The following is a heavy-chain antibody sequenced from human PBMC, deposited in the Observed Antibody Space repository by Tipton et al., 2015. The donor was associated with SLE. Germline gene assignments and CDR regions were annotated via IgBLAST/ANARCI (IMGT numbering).Heavy chain of an antibody. Sequence: LSLTCTVSGGSISSYYWRWIRQPPGKGLEWIGYIYYSGSTNYNPSLKSRVTISVDTSKNQFYLKLSSVNAADTALYYCARVGITGTTWDWYFDLWGRGTLVTVSS. CDR2: IYYSGST. CDR1: GGSISSYY. V-gene: IGHV4-59*01. D-gene: IGHD1-7*01. CDR3: ARVGITGTTWDWYFDL. J-gene: IGHJ2*01.